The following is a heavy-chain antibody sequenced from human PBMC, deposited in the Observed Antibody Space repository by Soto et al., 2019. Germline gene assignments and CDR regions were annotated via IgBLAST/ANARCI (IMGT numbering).Heavy chain of an antibody. CDR3: AVDGVPTSSFRYYYFRF. CDR2: ISHDGRNT. CDR1: ELPFTDYS. V-gene: IGHV3-30*04. D-gene: IGHD3-9*01. Sequence: PGGSLRLSCAASELPFTDYSMHWFRQTADKGLEWVAFISHDGRNTFYSDSVKGRFTISRDDSRSMLFLQMSGVTVEDTAIYYCAVDGVPTSSFRYYYFRFWGRGTLVTVSS. J-gene: IGHJ4*02.